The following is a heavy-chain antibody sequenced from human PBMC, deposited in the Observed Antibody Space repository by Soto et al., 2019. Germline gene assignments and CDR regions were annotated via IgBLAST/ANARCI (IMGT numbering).Heavy chain of an antibody. V-gene: IGHV3-30*03. Sequence: GGSLRLSCAASGFSFGSYALYWVRQPPGKGLELVATGSYEGSIAYYSDSVKGRITISRDTSMHTIYLQMNSLRAEDSALYYCGRDFEPTAGENCDDGIDVWGPGT. J-gene: IGHJ6*02. CDR2: GSYEGSIA. CDR3: GRDFEPTAGENCDDGIDV. CDR1: GFSFGSYA. D-gene: IGHD1-1*01.